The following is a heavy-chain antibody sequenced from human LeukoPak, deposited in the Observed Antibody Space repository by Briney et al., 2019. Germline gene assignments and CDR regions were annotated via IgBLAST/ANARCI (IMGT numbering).Heavy chain of an antibody. J-gene: IGHJ4*02. Sequence: PGGSLRLSCAASGFTFSAYSMNWVRQAPGKGLEWVPYISGSGSTIKNADSVRGRFTISRDNAKSSLYLQMNSLRVEDTAVYYCARVLSGYFAFDYWGQGTLVTVSS. CDR3: ARVLSGYFAFDY. CDR1: GFTFSAYS. V-gene: IGHV3-48*04. CDR2: ISGSGSTI. D-gene: IGHD3-22*01.